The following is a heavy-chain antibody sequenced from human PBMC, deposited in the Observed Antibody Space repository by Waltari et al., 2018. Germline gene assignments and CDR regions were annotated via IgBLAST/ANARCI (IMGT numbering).Heavy chain of an antibody. D-gene: IGHD3-10*01. CDR2: INPDGSCE. J-gene: IGHJ6*02. CDR1: GFRFSGTW. Sequence: EVQLLESGGGLVQPGGSLRPSCAASGFRFSGTWLTWVRQAPGKGLEWVAEINPDGSCEYYVDSVNGRFTISRDNTKNSLYLQMNSLRPDDTAVYFCARDPAFGAFDFWGQGTTVTVSS. V-gene: IGHV3-7*01. CDR3: ARDPAFGAFDF.